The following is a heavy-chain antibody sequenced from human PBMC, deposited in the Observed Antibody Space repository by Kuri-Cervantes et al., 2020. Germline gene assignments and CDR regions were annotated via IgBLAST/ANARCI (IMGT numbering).Heavy chain of an antibody. D-gene: IGHD1-26*01. Sequence: GGSLRLSCAASGFTFSNYWMHWVRQAPGKGLEWVAVIWYDGSNKYYADSVKGRFTISRDNSKNTLYLQMNSLRAEDTAVYYCARDLGIVGALYYFDYWGQGTLVTVSS. CDR2: IWYDGSNK. J-gene: IGHJ4*02. V-gene: IGHV3-33*01. CDR3: ARDLGIVGALYYFDY. CDR1: GFTFSNYW.